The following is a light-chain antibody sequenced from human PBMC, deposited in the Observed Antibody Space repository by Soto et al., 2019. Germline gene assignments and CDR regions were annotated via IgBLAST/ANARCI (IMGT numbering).Light chain of an antibody. CDR2: DAS. V-gene: IGKV1-5*01. CDR1: QNVNDY. CDR3: QQYSSHRT. Sequence: DIQMTQTPSTLSASVGDRVTINCRASQNVNDYLAWYQQKPGNSPKVLIYDASTLERGVPSRFSRSGSGTEFTLTISGLQADDFATYYCQQYSSHRTFGQGTKVEVK. J-gene: IGKJ1*01.